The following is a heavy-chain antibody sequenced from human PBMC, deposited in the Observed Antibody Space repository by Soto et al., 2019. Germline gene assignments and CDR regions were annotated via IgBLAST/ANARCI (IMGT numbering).Heavy chain of an antibody. CDR1: GFILRDYY. CDR2: ISSGGTYI. Sequence: PGGSLRLSCAASGFILRDYYMTWIRQAPGKGLDYISYISSGGTYISYADSVKGRFTISRDNAKNSLFLQLNSLRAEDTGVYFCARLTVTPNYAMDVWGQGTTVTGSS. CDR3: ARLTVTPNYAMDV. D-gene: IGHD4-17*01. V-gene: IGHV3-11*06. J-gene: IGHJ6*02.